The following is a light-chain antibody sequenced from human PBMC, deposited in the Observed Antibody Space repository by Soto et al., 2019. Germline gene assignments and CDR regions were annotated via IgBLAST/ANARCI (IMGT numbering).Light chain of an antibody. Sequence: EIVLTQSPGTLSLSSGERATLSFSASQSVNSNYLTWYQQKPGLTPRLLIYGASSRATGIPDRFSGSGSGTDFTLTISRLEPEDFAVYYCQQYDSSRLTFGGGTKVDIK. J-gene: IGKJ4*01. V-gene: IGKV3-20*01. CDR2: GAS. CDR1: QSVNSNY. CDR3: QQYDSSRLT.